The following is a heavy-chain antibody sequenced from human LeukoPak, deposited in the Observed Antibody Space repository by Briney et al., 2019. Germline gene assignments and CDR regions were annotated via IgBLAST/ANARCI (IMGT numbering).Heavy chain of an antibody. V-gene: IGHV3-9*03. CDR2: ISWNSGSI. CDR1: GFTFDDYA. Sequence: GGSLRLSCAASGFTFDDYAMHWVRQAPGKGLEWVSGISWNSGSIGYADSVKGRFTISRDNAKNSLYLQMNGLRAEDMALYHCAKDMGHSGSGIFDYWGQGTLVTVSS. CDR3: AKDMGHSGSGIFDY. D-gene: IGHD6-19*01. J-gene: IGHJ4*02.